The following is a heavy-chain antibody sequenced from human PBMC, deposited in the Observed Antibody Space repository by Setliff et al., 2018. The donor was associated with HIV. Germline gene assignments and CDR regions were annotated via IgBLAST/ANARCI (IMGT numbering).Heavy chain of an antibody. CDR3: ARGTWIQLSALALFDY. CDR1: GGSFSGYY. CDR2: INHSGST. J-gene: IGHJ4*02. D-gene: IGHD5-18*01. V-gene: IGHV4-34*01. Sequence: SETLSLTCAVYGGSFSGYYWSWIRQPPGKGLGCIGEINHSGSTNHNPSLKSRVTISVDTSKKQFSLRLSSVTAADTAVYYCARGTWIQLSALALFDYWGQGTLVTVSS.